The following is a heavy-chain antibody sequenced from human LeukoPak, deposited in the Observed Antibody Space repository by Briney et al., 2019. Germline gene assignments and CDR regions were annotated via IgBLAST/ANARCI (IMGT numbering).Heavy chain of an antibody. Sequence: SGTLSLTCAVSGVSMSSYNWWSWVRQPPGKGLEWIGEIHESGSTNYNPSLKSRVTISVDKSKDQFSLKLSSVTAADTAVYYCARHEGFSQKDWGQGTQVTVS. CDR2: IHESGST. V-gene: IGHV4-4*02. J-gene: IGHJ4*02. CDR1: GVSMSSYNW. D-gene: IGHD3-3*01. CDR3: ARHEGFSQKD.